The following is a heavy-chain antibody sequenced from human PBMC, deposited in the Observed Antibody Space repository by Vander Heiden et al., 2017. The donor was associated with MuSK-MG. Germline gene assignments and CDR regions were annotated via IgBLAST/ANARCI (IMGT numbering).Heavy chain of an antibody. CDR1: GFTFSSYW. CDR3: ARVGGRDGYANFDY. V-gene: IGHV3-74*01. Sequence: EVQLVESGGGLVQPGGSLRLSCAASGFTFSSYWMHWVRQAPGKGLGWVSRINSDGSSTSYADSVKGRFTISRDNAKNTLYLQMNSLRAEDTAVYYCARVGGRDGYANFDYWGQGTLVTVSS. CDR2: INSDGSST. J-gene: IGHJ4*02. D-gene: IGHD5-12*01.